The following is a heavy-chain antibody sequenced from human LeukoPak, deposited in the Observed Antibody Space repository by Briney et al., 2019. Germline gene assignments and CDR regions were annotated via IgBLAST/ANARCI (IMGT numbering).Heavy chain of an antibody. Sequence: PSETLSLTCIVSGGSIRSYYWSWIRQPPGKGLEWIGYMYYSGSTSYNPSLKSRVTISVDTSKNQFSLKLSSVTAADTAVYYCAREGTGSSWYGPYYYYMDVWGKGTTVTVSS. CDR1: GGSIRSYY. D-gene: IGHD6-13*01. V-gene: IGHV4-59*01. CDR2: MYYSGST. J-gene: IGHJ6*03. CDR3: AREGTGSSWYGPYYYYMDV.